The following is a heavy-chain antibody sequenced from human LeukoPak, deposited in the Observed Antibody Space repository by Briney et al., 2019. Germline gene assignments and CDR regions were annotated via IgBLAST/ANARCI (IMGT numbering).Heavy chain of an antibody. D-gene: IGHD3-22*01. CDR1: GYTFTSYG. Sequence: GASVKVSCKASGYTFTSYGISWVRQAPGQGLEWMGWISAYNGNTNYAQKLQGRVTMTTDTSTSTAYMELRSLRSDDTAVYYCARARSYDSSGYREKPFDYWGQGTLVTVSS. V-gene: IGHV1-18*01. CDR3: ARARSYDSSGYREKPFDY. J-gene: IGHJ4*02. CDR2: ISAYNGNT.